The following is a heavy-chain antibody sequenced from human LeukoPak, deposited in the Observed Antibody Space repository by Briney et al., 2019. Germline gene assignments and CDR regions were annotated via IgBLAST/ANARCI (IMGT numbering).Heavy chain of an antibody. V-gene: IGHV1-18*01. Sequence: GASVKVSCKASGYTFTNYGINWVRQAPGQGLEWMGWISTHNGNTHYAQKLQGRVTMTTDTSTSTAYMELRSLRSDDTAVYYCASRCGGDCYAFDSWGQGTLVTVSS. D-gene: IGHD2-21*02. CDR2: ISTHNGNT. CDR3: ASRCGGDCYAFDS. J-gene: IGHJ4*02. CDR1: GYTFTNYG.